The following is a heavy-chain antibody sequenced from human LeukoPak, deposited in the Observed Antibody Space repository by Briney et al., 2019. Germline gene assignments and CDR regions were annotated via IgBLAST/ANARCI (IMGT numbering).Heavy chain of an antibody. V-gene: IGHV4-59*08. CDR1: GGSISSYY. CDR3: ARHGPFTYYYDSSGSYYFDY. D-gene: IGHD3-22*01. Sequence: SETLSLTRTVSGGSISSYYWSWIRQPPGKGLEWIGYIYYSGSTNYNPSLKSRVTISVDTSKNQFSLKLSSVTAADTAVYYCARHGPFTYYYDSSGSYYFDYWGQGTLVTVSS. J-gene: IGHJ4*02. CDR2: IYYSGST.